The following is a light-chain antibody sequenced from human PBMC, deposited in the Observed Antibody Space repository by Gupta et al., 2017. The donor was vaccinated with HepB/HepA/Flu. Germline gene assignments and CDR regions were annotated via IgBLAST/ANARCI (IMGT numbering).Light chain of an antibody. V-gene: IGKV1-39*01. CDR2: AAS. CDR3: QQSYSTPRT. CDR1: QSISNY. J-gene: IGKJ1*01. Sequence: DIQLTQSPSSLSASVGDRVTITCRASQSISNYLNWYQQKPGKAPNLLIYAASSLQSGVPSRFSGSGSGTDFTLTINSLQPEDFATYNCQQSYSTPRTFGQGTKVEI.